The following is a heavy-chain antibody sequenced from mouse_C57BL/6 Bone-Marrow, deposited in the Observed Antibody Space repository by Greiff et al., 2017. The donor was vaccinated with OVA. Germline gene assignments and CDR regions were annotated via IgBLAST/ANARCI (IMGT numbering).Heavy chain of an antibody. CDR1: GYTFTTYP. J-gene: IGHJ1*03. CDR3: ARRILYYYGSSSWYFDV. CDR2: FHPYNDDT. Sequence: QVQLKQSGAELVKPGASVKMSCKASGYTFTTYPIEWMKQNHGKSLEWIGNFHPYNDDTKYNEKFKGKATLTVEKSSSTVYLELSRLTSDDSAVYYCARRILYYYGSSSWYFDVWGTGTTVTVSS. D-gene: IGHD1-1*01. V-gene: IGHV1-47*01.